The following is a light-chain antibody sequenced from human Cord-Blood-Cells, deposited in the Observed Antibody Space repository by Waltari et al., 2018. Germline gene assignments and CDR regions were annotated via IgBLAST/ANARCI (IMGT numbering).Light chain of an antibody. CDR1: QSVSSY. Sequence: EIVLTQSPAPLSLSPGEKATLSSRASQSVSSYLAWYQQKPAQAPRLLIYDASNRATSITARFSGSGSGTDFTRTISSLEPEDVAVYYCQQRSNWPLFTFGPGTKVDIK. CDR3: QQRSNWPLFT. J-gene: IGKJ3*01. CDR2: DAS. V-gene: IGKV3-11*01.